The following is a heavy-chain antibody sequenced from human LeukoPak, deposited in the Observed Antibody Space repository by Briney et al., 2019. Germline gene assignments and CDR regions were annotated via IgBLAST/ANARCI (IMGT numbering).Heavy chain of an antibody. CDR2: INPNSGGT. D-gene: IGHD2-2*01. CDR1: GYSFTGYY. Sequence: ASVKVSCKASGYSFTGYYIHWVRQAPGQGLEWMGWINPNSGGTNYAQKFQGRVTMTRDTSISTAYMELSRLRSDDTAVYYCASHIVVVPAAIGYFQHWGQGTLVTVSS. V-gene: IGHV1-2*02. CDR3: ASHIVVVPAAIGYFQH. J-gene: IGHJ1*01.